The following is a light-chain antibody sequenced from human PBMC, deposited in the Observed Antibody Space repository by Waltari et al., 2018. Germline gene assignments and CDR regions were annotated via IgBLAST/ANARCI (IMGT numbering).Light chain of an antibody. J-gene: IGLJ2*01. Sequence: QSVLTQPPSASGTPGQRVTISCSGSSSNIRSNTVNWYQQLPGTAPKLLIYSNNRRPSGVPDRVSGSKSGTSAALAISGLQSEDEADYYCAAWDDSLNGSFFGGGTKLTVL. CDR2: SNN. CDR3: AAWDDSLNGSF. CDR1: SSNIRSNT. V-gene: IGLV1-44*01.